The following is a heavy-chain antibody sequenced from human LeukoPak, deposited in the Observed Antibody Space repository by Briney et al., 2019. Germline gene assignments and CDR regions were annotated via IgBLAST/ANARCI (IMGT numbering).Heavy chain of an antibody. CDR2: INHSGIT. Sequence: PSQTLSLTCAVSGGSISSGGYYWTWIRQPPGKGLEWIGEINHSGITNYNPSLKSRVTISVDTSKNQFSLKLSSVTVADTAVYYCARSYNRVELLYYWGQGTLVTVSS. V-gene: IGHV4-30-2*01. D-gene: IGHD3-10*01. CDR1: GGSISSGGYY. J-gene: IGHJ4*02. CDR3: ARSYNRVELLYY.